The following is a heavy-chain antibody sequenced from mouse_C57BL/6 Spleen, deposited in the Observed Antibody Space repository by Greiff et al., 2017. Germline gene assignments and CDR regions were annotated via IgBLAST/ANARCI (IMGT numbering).Heavy chain of an antibody. J-gene: IGHJ2*01. V-gene: IGHV1-82*01. CDR2: IYPGDGDT. CDR1: GYAFSSSW. CDR3: AILVYFDY. Sequence: QVTLKESGPELVKPGASVKISCKASGYAFSSSWMNWVKQRPGKGLEWIGRIYPGDGDTNYNGKFKGKATLTADKSSSTAYMQLSSLTSEDSAVYFCAILVYFDYWGQGTTLTVSS. D-gene: IGHD2-10*02.